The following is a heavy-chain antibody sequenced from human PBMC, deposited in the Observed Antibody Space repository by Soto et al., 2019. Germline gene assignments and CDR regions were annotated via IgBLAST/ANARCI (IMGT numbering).Heavy chain of an antibody. CDR2: ISSSSSYI. J-gene: IGHJ3*02. CDR1: GFTFSSYS. Sequence: PGGSLRLSCAASGFTFSSYSMNWVRQAPGKGLEWVSSISSSSSYIYYADSVKGRFTISRDNAKNSLYLQMNSLRAEGTAVYYCARDLFRGAFDIWGQGTMVTVSS. CDR3: ARDLFRGAFDI. D-gene: IGHD3-10*02. V-gene: IGHV3-21*01.